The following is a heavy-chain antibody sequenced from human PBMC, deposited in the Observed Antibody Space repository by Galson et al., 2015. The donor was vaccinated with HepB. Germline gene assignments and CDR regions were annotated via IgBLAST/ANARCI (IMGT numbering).Heavy chain of an antibody. CDR3: ARGDCSGGSCLFNFDY. D-gene: IGHD2-15*01. CDR2: INPSGGST. J-gene: IGHJ4*02. V-gene: IGHV1-46*01. CDR1: GYTFTSYH. Sequence: SVKVSCKASGYTFTSYHMHWVRQAPGQGLEWMGIINPSGGSTSYAQKFQGRVTMTRDTSISTAYMELSRLRSDDTAVYYCARGDCSGGSCLFNFDYWGQGTLVTVSS.